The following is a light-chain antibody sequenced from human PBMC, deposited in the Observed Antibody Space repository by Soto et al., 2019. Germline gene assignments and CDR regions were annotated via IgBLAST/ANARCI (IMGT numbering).Light chain of an antibody. CDR2: RDS. V-gene: IGLV3-27*01. CDR3: YSAADNNWV. Sequence: SYELTQPSSVSVSPGQTARITCSGDVLAKKYARWFQQKPGQAPVQLIYRDSERPSGIPERFSGSSSGTTVTLTISGAQVEDEADYYCYSAADNNWVFGGGTKVTVL. J-gene: IGLJ3*02. CDR1: VLAKKY.